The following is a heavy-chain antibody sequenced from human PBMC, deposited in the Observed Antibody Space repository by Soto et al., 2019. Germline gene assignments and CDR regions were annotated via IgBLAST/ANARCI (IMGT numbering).Heavy chain of an antibody. CDR1: GGSISSSNW. D-gene: IGHD6-13*01. Sequence: QVQLQESGPGLVKPSGTLSLTCAVSGGSISSSNWWSWVRQPPGKGLEWIGEIYHSGSTNYNPSLKSRVTKSVDKSKNQFPLKLSSVTAADTAVYYCARDSIAAAGTPYGMDVWGQGTTVTVSS. CDR2: IYHSGST. CDR3: ARDSIAAAGTPYGMDV. V-gene: IGHV4-4*02. J-gene: IGHJ6*02.